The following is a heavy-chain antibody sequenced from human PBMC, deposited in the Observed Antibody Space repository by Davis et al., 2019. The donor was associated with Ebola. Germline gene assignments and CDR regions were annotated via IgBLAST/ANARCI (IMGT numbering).Heavy chain of an antibody. Sequence: PSETLSLTCAAPGGPISSSNWWSWVSQPPGKGLEWIGEIYHSGNTNYKPSLKSRVTISVDKSKNQFSLKLSSVTAADTAVYYCAREPGPYSRSWYTWFDPWGQGTLVTVSS. D-gene: IGHD6-13*01. CDR2: IYHSGNT. CDR3: AREPGPYSRSWYTWFDP. CDR1: GGPISSSNW. V-gene: IGHV4-4*02. J-gene: IGHJ5*02.